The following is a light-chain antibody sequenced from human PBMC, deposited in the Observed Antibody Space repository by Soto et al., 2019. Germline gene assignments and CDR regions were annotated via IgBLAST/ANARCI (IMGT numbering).Light chain of an antibody. V-gene: IGLV1-51*01. Sequence: QSALTQPPSVTAAPGQKVTISCSGSSSNKGNDYVSWYQQLPETAPKLLIYDNYKRPSGIPDRFSGSKSGTSGTLVITGFQTGDEADYYCNSYTSSSTYVFGTGTKVTVL. J-gene: IGLJ1*01. CDR1: SSNKGNDY. CDR2: DNY. CDR3: NSYTSSSTYV.